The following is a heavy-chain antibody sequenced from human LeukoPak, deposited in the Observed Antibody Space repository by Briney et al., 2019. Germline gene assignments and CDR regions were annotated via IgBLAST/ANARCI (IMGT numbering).Heavy chain of an antibody. D-gene: IGHD7-27*01. J-gene: IGHJ4*02. CDR1: GFXFSSYE. CDR3: ARDAQTGDIDY. CDR2: ISSSGSTR. V-gene: IGHV3-48*03. Sequence: GGSLRLSCAASGFXFSSYEINWVRQAPGKGLEWVSFISSSGSTRYYADSVKGRFTISRDNAKNSLYLHMNSLRVEDTAVYYCARDAQTGDIDYWGQGTLVTVSS.